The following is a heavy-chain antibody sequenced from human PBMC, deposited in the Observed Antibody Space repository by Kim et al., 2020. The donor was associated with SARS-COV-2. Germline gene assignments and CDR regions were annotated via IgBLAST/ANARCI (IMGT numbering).Heavy chain of an antibody. CDR3: ARGSLSGAPWDSSGYYLLFDY. CDR1: GGSISSYY. V-gene: IGHV4-59*01. Sequence: SQTLSLTCTVSGGSISSYYWSWIRQPPGKGLEWIGYIYYSGSTNYNPSLKSRVTISVDTSKNQFSLKLSSVTAADTAVYYCARGSLSGAPWDSSGYYLLFDYWGQGTLVTVSS. J-gene: IGHJ4*02. CDR2: IYYSGST. D-gene: IGHD3-22*01.